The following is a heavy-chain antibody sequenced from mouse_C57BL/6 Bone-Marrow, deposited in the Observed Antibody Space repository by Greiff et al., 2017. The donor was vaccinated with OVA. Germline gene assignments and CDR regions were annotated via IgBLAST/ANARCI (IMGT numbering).Heavy chain of an antibody. CDR3: ATGEDYYSYFDY. J-gene: IGHJ2*01. D-gene: IGHD2-1*01. Sequence: VHVQQSGPELVKPGASVKISCKASGCSFTDYNMNWVKQSNGKSLEWIGVINPNYGTTSYNQKFKGKATLTVDQSSSTAYMQLNSLTSEDSAVYYCATGEDYYSYFDYWGQGTTLTVSS. V-gene: IGHV1-39*01. CDR1: GCSFTDYN. CDR2: INPNYGTT.